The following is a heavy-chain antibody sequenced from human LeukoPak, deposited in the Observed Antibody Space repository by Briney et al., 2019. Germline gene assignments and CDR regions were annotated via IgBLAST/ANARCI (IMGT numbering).Heavy chain of an antibody. CDR3: VRHKDPGSYCYYYCMDV. CDR2: IYYSGNT. J-gene: IGHJ6*02. V-gene: IGHV4-39*01. Sequence: SETLSLTCTVSGGSLSIDTFYWGWIRHPPGKGLEWLGSIYYSGNTYYNPSVETRVTISVDTSKNQFSLRLSSVTAADAAIYYCVRHKDPGSYCYYYCMDVWGQGTTVTVSS. CDR1: GGSLSIDTFY.